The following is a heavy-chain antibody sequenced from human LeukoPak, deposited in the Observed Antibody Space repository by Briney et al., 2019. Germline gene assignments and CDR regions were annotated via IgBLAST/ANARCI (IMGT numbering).Heavy chain of an antibody. CDR3: ARTLVPGVRGAFDI. CDR1: GGSISSSNW. CDR2: IYHSGST. J-gene: IGHJ3*02. D-gene: IGHD2-2*01. Sequence: PSETLSLTCAVSGGSISSSNWWSWVRQPPGKGLEWIGEIYHSGSTNYNPSLKSRVTISVDKSKNQFSLKLSSVTAADTAVYYCARTLVPGVRGAFDIWGRGTMVTVSS. V-gene: IGHV4-4*02.